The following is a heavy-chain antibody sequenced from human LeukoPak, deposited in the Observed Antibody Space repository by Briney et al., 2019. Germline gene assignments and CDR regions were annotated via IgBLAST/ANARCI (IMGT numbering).Heavy chain of an antibody. CDR3: AKADYYDTSGHGVFQY. CDR2: ISGSGGST. D-gene: IGHD3-22*01. Sequence: GALRLSCAASGFTFSSYGMSWVRQAPGKGLEWVSAISGSGGSTYYADSVKGRFTISRDNSKNTLYLQMNSLRAEDTAVYYCAKADYYDTSGHGVFQYWGQGTLVTVSS. V-gene: IGHV3-23*01. J-gene: IGHJ1*01. CDR1: GFTFSSYG.